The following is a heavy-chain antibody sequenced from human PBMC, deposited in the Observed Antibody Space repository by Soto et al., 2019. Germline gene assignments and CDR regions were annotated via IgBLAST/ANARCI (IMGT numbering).Heavy chain of an antibody. V-gene: IGHV4-34*01. J-gene: IGHJ4*02. CDR2: INHSGST. CDR3: ARGSRVEGASGATYYFDY. Sequence: QVQLQQWGAGLLKPSETLSLTCAVYGGSFSGYYWSWIRQPPGKGLEWIGEINHSGSTNYNPSLKSRVTISVATSKYQFSLKLSSVTAADTSVYYCARGSRVEGASGATYYFDYWGQGTLVTVSS. CDR1: GGSFSGYY. D-gene: IGHD1-26*01.